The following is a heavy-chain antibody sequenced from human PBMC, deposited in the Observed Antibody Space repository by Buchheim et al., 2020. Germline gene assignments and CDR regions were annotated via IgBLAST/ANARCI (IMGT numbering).Heavy chain of an antibody. V-gene: IGHV4-39*01. Sequence: QLQLQESGPGLVKPSETLSLTCTVSGGSISSSSNYWGWIRQSPGKGLEWIGSIYYSGSTYYKSSLKSRVTVSVDTSRNQFSLKLSSVTAADTAVYYCVTQRGQLLPIDYWGQGTL. CDR2: IYYSGST. D-gene: IGHD2-2*01. CDR3: VTQRGQLLPIDY. CDR1: GGSISSSSNY. J-gene: IGHJ4*02.